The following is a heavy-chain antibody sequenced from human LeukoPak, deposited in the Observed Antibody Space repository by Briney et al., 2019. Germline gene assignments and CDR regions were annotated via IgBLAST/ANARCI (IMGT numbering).Heavy chain of an antibody. D-gene: IGHD1/OR15-1a*01. CDR1: GFTFDDYA. CDR3: AKGLDQPEGWFDP. V-gene: IGHV3-9*01. J-gene: IGHJ5*02. Sequence: PGGSLRLSCAASGFTFDDYAMHWVRQAPGKGLEWVSGISWKSGSIGYAYSVKGRFTISRDNAKNSLYLQMNSLRAEDTALYYCAKGLDQPEGWFDPWGQGTLVTVSS. CDR2: ISWKSGSI.